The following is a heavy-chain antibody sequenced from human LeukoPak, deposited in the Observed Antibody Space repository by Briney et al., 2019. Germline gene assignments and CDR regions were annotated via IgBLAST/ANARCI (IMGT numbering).Heavy chain of an antibody. D-gene: IGHD3-10*01. CDR3: ATYVAGRGGQSS. Sequence: SQTLSLTCTVSGASVSSANHHWSWIRQPAGKGLEWIGQIRTSWPTNYNPSLRSRVSISIDTSKNQFSLTLSSVTAEDTAMYYCATYVAGRGGQSSWGQGILVTVSS. J-gene: IGHJ5*02. CDR1: GASVSSANHH. CDR2: IRTSWPT. V-gene: IGHV4-61*09.